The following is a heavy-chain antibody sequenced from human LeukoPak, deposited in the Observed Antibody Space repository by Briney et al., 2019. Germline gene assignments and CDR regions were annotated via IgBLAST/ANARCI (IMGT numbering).Heavy chain of an antibody. J-gene: IGHJ6*02. CDR1: SGSLSGYY. CDR3: ARHDYYYYGMDV. V-gene: IGHV4-59*01. Sequence: SETLSLTCTVSSGSLSGYYWNWIRQPPNKGLEWIGYMFYSGTTDYDPSLRSRVTMSADTSKTQFSLRLTSVTAADTAVYYCARHDYYYYGMDVWGQGTTVTVSS. CDR2: MFYSGTT.